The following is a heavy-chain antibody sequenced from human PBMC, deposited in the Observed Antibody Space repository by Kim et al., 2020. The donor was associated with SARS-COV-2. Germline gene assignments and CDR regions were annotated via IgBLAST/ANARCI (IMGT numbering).Heavy chain of an antibody. CDR1: GFTFGSYG. CDR2: ISYDGSNK. D-gene: IGHD3-3*02. V-gene: IGHV3-30*03. CDR3: AIFSGPDY. J-gene: IGHJ4*02. Sequence: GGSLRLSCAASGFTFGSYGMNWVRQAPGKGLEWVAVISYDGSNKYYADSVKGRFTISRDNCKNTLYLQMNSLRAEDTAVYYCAIFSGPDYWGEGTLVTVSS.